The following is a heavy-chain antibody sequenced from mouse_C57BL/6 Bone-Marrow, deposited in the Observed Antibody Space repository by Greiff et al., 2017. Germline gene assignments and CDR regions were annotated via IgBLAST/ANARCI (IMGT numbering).Heavy chain of an antibody. D-gene: IGHD2-4*01. J-gene: IGHJ4*01. V-gene: IGHV5-4*03. CDR2: ISDGGSYT. CDR3: ARALLRLGYYYAMDY. Sequence: EVMLVESGGGLVKPGGSLKLSCAASGFTFSSYAMSWVRQTPEKRLEWVATISDGGSYTYYPDNVKGRFTISRDNAENNLYLQMSHLKSEDTAMYYCARALLRLGYYYAMDYWGQGTSVTVSS. CDR1: GFTFSSYA.